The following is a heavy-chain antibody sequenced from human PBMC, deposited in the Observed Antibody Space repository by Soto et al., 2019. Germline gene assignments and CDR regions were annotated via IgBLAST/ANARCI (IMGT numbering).Heavy chain of an antibody. CDR3: ATTHPSYYYDSSGLNYYYYGMDV. J-gene: IGHJ6*02. D-gene: IGHD3-22*01. CDR1: GYSFTSYW. Sequence: PGESLKISCKGSGYSFTSYWIGWVRQVPGKGLEWMGIIYPGDSDTRYSPSFQGQVTISADKSISTAYLQWSSLKASDTAMYYCATTHPSYYYDSSGLNYYYYGMDVWGQWTTVTVSS. CDR2: IYPGDSDT. V-gene: IGHV5-51*01.